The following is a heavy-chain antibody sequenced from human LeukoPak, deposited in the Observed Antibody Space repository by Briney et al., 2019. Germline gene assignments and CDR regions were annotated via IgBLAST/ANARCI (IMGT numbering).Heavy chain of an antibody. CDR1: GFTFSTYG. CDR3: ARGAQWPY. J-gene: IGHJ4*02. CDR2: TWYDGSYK. Sequence: PGGSLRLSCAASGFTFSTYGMHWVRQAPGKRLEWVAVTWYDGSYKYYGDSVKGRFTISRDNSKNTLYLQMNSLRAEDTAVYYCARGAQWPYWGQGTLVTVSS. D-gene: IGHD6-19*01. V-gene: IGHV3-33*01.